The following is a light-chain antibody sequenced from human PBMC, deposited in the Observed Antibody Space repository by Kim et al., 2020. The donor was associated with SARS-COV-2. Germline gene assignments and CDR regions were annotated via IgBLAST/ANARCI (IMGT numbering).Light chain of an antibody. CDR3: QAWDSTWV. Sequence: SYELTQPPSVSVSPGQTASITCSGDKLGDKYACWYQQKPGQSPVLVIHQDSKRPSGIPERFSGSNSGNTATLTISGTQAMDEADYYCQAWDSTWVFGGG. J-gene: IGLJ3*02. CDR1: KLGDKY. CDR2: QDS. V-gene: IGLV3-1*01.